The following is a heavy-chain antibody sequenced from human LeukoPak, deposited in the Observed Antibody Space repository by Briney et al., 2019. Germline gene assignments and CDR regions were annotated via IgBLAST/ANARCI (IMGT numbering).Heavy chain of an antibody. CDR2: IWYDGSNK. CDR3: VKDFGSYLGAFDI. D-gene: IGHD1-26*01. Sequence: GGSLRLSCAASGFTFSSYGMHWVRQAPGKGLEWVAVIWYDGSNKYYADSVKGRFTISRDNSKNTLYLQMNSLRAEDTAVYYCVKDFGSYLGAFDIWGQGTMVTVSS. V-gene: IGHV3-33*06. J-gene: IGHJ3*02. CDR1: GFTFSSYG.